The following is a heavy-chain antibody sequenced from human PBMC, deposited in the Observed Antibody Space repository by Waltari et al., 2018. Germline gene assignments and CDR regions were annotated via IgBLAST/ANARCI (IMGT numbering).Heavy chain of an antibody. D-gene: IGHD3-10*01. CDR3: AKDSGGSGSANHAFDI. CDR1: GFTFDDYA. CDR2: IRWNSGSI. J-gene: IGHJ3*02. Sequence: EVQLVESGGGLVQPGRSLRLSCAASGFTFDDYAMHWVRQAPGKGLEWVSGIRWNSGSIGYADSMKGRFTISRDNAKNSLYLQMNSLRAEDTALYYCAKDSGGSGSANHAFDIWGQGTMVTVSS. V-gene: IGHV3-9*01.